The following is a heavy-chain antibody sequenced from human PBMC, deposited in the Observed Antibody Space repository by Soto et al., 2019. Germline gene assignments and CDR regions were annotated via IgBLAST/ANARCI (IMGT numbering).Heavy chain of an antibody. Sequence: QVPLVQSGAEVKKPGASVKVSCKASGYTFTSYGISWVRQAPGQGLEWMGWISAYNGNTNYAQKLQGRVTMTTDTSTSPAYMALRSLRSDDTAVYYCARDSTGYELHYYDSSGLPYWGQGTLVTVSS. CDR1: GYTFTSYG. V-gene: IGHV1-18*01. CDR3: ARDSTGYELHYYDSSGLPY. J-gene: IGHJ4*02. CDR2: ISAYNGNT. D-gene: IGHD3-22*01.